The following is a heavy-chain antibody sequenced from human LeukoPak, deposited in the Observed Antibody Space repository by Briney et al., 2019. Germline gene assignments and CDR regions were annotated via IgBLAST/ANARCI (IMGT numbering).Heavy chain of an antibody. V-gene: IGHV3-7*03. CDR2: INQDGSEK. CDR3: AKGNYDFWSGYPYYFDY. D-gene: IGHD3-3*01. Sequence: GGSLRLSCAASGFTFSTYWTSWVRQAPGKGLEWVAIINQDGSEKKYVDSVKGRFTISRDNAKNSLYLQMSSLRTEDTAVYYCAKGNYDFWSGYPYYFDYWGQGTLVTVSS. CDR1: GFTFSTYW. J-gene: IGHJ4*02.